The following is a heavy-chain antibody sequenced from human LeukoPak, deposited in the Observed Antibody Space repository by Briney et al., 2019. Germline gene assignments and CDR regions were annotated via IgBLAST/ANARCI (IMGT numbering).Heavy chain of an antibody. CDR1: GFTFSDSW. J-gene: IGHJ4*02. V-gene: IGHV3-7*04. D-gene: IGHD2-15*01. Sequence: PGESLRLSCAASGFTFSDSWMSLVRQAPGKGLEWVANIRQDGDETSYVDSVKGRFTISRDNAKTSLHLQMNSLRAEDTAVYYCVRGGTNFASWGQGTLVIVSS. CDR2: IRQDGDET. CDR3: VRGGTNFAS.